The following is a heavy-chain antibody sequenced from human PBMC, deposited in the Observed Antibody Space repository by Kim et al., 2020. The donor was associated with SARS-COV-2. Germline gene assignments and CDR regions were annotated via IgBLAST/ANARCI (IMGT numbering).Heavy chain of an antibody. Sequence: SETLSLTCAVYGGSFSGHYWSWVRQRPGRALEWIGEINYRGNTDYNPSLESRVTMSVDTSKNQFSLTMTSVTAADTAIYYCTKGASKRARITLIRKQNRGDPFDIWSQGTKVVVSS. CDR3: TKGASKRARITLIRKQNRGDPFDI. D-gene: IGHD3-10*01. V-gene: IGHV4-34*01. J-gene: IGHJ3*02. CDR1: GGSFSGHY. CDR2: INYRGNT.